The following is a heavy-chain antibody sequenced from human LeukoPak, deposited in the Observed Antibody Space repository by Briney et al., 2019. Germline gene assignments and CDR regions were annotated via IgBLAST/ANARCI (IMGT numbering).Heavy chain of an antibody. CDR1: GGSINTDSYF. J-gene: IGHJ5*01. CDR3: ARQFDYYDSSYIDS. Sequence: SETLSLTCTVSGGSINTDSYFWGSVRQPPGKGLEWIGSIYYSGSTYYNPSLKSRVTISVDTSKNQFSLKLSSVTAADTAVYYCARQFDYYDSSYIDSGGQGTRVTVSA. V-gene: IGHV4-39*01. CDR2: IYYSGST. D-gene: IGHD3-22*01.